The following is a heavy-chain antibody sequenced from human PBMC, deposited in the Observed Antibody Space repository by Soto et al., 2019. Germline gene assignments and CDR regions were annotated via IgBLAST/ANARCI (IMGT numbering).Heavy chain of an antibody. Sequence: PETLSLTCAVSGVSISSYYWSWIRQPPGKGLEWIGYNYYSGTTNYNPSLKSRVTTSVDPSKIQFFLTLTSVTAADTALYSCVRAAYICYEYAIDLWGPGTLVTVAS. J-gene: IGHJ1*01. D-gene: IGHD5-12*01. CDR3: VRAAYICYEYAIDL. CDR2: NYYSGTT. CDR1: GVSISSYY. V-gene: IGHV4-59*01.